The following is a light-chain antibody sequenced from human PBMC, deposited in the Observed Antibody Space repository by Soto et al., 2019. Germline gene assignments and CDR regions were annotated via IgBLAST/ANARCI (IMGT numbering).Light chain of an antibody. J-gene: IGLJ2*01. CDR2: DVS. Sequence: QSALTQPRSVSGSPGQSVTISCTGTSNDVGGYNYVSWYQQHPGKAPKLVIYDVSKRPSGVPDRFSGSKSGNTASLTISGLQAEDEADYYCCSHAGSYIFLFGGGPQLTVL. CDR3: CSHAGSYIFL. CDR1: SNDVGGYNY. V-gene: IGLV2-11*01.